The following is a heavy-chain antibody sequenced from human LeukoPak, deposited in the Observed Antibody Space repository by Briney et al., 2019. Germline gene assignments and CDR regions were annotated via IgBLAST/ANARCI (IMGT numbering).Heavy chain of an antibody. CDR2: IKQDGSEK. CDR1: GFTFSYYW. Sequence: GGSLRLSCAASGFTFSYYWMGWVRQARGKGLEWVANIKQDGSEKYYVDSVKGRFTISRDNAKNSLYLQMNSMRAEDTAVYYCVKVPLSMVTYDYWGQGPLVPVSS. V-gene: IGHV3-7*02. CDR3: VKVPLSMVTYDY. J-gene: IGHJ4*02. D-gene: IGHD5-18*01.